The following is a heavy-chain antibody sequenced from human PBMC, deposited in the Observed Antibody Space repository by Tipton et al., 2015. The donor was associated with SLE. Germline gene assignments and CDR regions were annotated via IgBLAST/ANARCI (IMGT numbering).Heavy chain of an antibody. CDR3: VTGGDQAKTGY. J-gene: IGHJ4*02. CDR1: GDSISNSPYY. CDR2: IYTSGST. V-gene: IGHV4-39*07. Sequence: TLSLTCTVSGDSISNSPYYWGWIRQPPGKGLQWIGNIYTSGSTNFNPSLKSRVTMSIDTSKSQFSLKLTSVTAADTGVYYCVTGGDQAKTGYWGQGTLVTVS. D-gene: IGHD3-10*01.